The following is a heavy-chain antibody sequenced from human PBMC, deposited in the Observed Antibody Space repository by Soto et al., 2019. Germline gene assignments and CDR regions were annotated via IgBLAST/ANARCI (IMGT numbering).Heavy chain of an antibody. D-gene: IGHD3-3*01. V-gene: IGHV3-23*01. CDR1: GFTFSSYA. J-gene: IGHJ4*02. Sequence: SLRLSCAASGFTFSSYAMSWVRQAPGKGLEWVSAISGSGGSTYYADSVKGRFTISRDNSKNTLYLQMNSLRAEDTAVYYCAKDPPYDFWSGYYTRDFDYWGQGTLVTVSS. CDR2: ISGSGGST. CDR3: AKDPPYDFWSGYYTRDFDY.